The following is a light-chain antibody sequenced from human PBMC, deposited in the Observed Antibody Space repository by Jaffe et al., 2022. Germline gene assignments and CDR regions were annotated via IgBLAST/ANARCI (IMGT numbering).Light chain of an antibody. CDR1: QSISNS. Sequence: DIQMTQSPSTLSAYVGDRVTMTCRASQSISNSLAWYQKKPGKAPKALIYGASTLAGGVPSRFSGSGSGTEFTLSISNLQPDDFATYYCQQYKSYSFTFGPGTNVDIK. CDR3: QQYKSYSFT. V-gene: IGKV1-5*03. CDR2: GAS. J-gene: IGKJ3*01.